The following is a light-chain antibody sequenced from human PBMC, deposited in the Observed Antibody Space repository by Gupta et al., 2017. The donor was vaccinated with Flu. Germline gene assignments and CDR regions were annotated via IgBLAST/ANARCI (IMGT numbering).Light chain of an antibody. CDR1: QSVNTN. Sequence: ATLSMSLGERATLSCRASQSVNTNLAWYQQKPGQAPRLLIYGASSRATGVSARFRGSGSGAVFTLTISSLQSEDFAVYYCQQYSNWPPLTFGGGTXVEIK. CDR3: QQYSNWPPLT. CDR2: GAS. V-gene: IGKV3-15*01. J-gene: IGKJ4*01.